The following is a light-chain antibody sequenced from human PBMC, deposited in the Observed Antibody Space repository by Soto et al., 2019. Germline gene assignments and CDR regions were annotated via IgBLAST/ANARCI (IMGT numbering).Light chain of an antibody. V-gene: IGKV3-11*01. Sequence: LTQSPATLSLSPGKRATLSCRTSLSVSVYLDWYQQKPGQAPRLLISDASNRATGIPARFSGSGSGTDFTLTISSLEPEDFAVYYCHQRQYWPPITFGQGTRLEI. CDR2: DAS. J-gene: IGKJ5*01. CDR3: HQRQYWPPIT. CDR1: LSVSVY.